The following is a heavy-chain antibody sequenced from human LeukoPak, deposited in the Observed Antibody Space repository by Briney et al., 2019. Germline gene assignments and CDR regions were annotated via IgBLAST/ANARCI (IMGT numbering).Heavy chain of an antibody. V-gene: IGHV4-34*01. CDR1: GGSFSGYY. Sequence: SETLSLTCAVYGGSFSGYYWSWIRQPPGKGLEWIGEINHSGSTNYNPSLKSRVTISVDTSKNQFSLKLSSVTAADTAVYYCARVLMATGHSFDYWGQGTLVTVSS. D-gene: IGHD5-24*01. CDR3: ARVLMATGHSFDY. CDR2: INHSGST. J-gene: IGHJ4*02.